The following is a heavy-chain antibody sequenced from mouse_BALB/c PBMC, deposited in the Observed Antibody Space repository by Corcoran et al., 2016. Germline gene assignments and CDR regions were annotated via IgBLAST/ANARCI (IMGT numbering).Heavy chain of an antibody. CDR1: GYTFTDYN. Sequence: IQLVQSGPELVKPGASVKITCKASGYTFTDYNMDWVKQSHGKSLEWIGDINPRSRGTIYNQTFKGRATLTVVKSSSTAYMELRSLTSEDTAVYYCARWGITTFDYWGQGTTVTVSS. D-gene: IGHD1-1*01. V-gene: IGHV1-18*01. CDR3: ARWGITTFDY. J-gene: IGHJ2*01. CDR2: INPRSRGT.